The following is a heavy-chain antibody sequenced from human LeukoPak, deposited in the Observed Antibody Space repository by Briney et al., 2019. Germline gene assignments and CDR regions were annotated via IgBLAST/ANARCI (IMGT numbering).Heavy chain of an antibody. CDR3: ARDGWFGDYDWFDP. CDR1: GFTFSSYS. Sequence: GGSLRLSCAASGFTFSSYSMNWVRQAPGKGLEWVSYISSASNTIYYADSVKGRFTVSRDNAKNSLYLQMNSLRAEDTAIYYCARDGWFGDYDWFDPWGQGTLVTVSS. J-gene: IGHJ5*02. V-gene: IGHV3-48*01. CDR2: ISSASNTI. D-gene: IGHD3-10*01.